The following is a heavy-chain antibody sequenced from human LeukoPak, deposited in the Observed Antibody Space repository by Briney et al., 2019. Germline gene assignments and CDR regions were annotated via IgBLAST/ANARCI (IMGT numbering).Heavy chain of an antibody. J-gene: IGHJ4*02. CDR3: AKGQVFQCDY. D-gene: IGHD2/OR15-2a*01. Sequence: GGSLRLSCAASGFTFSNSAMNWVRQAPGKGLEWVSAISGSGGNTYYPNSVKGRFTISRDNSRNTLYLQMNSLRAEDTAVYYCAKGQVFQCDYWGQGTLVTVSA. CDR2: ISGSGGNT. CDR1: GFTFSNSA. V-gene: IGHV3-23*01.